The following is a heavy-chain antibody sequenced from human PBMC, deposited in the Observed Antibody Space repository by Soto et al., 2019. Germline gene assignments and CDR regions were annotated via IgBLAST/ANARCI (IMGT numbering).Heavy chain of an antibody. V-gene: IGHV3-23*01. J-gene: IGHJ4*01. CDR1: GFTFSSYT. D-gene: IGHD2-15*01. CDR3: TKARCSGDTCFVPDY. Sequence: EVQVLESGGGLGQPGGSLRLSCAASGFTFSSYTMAWVRQAPGKGLEWVSSISGSGGSPYYADSVQGRFTISRDNYKNTVSLQMNSLRAEDTATYYCTKARCSGDTCFVPDYWGHGTLVIVPS. CDR2: ISGSGGSP.